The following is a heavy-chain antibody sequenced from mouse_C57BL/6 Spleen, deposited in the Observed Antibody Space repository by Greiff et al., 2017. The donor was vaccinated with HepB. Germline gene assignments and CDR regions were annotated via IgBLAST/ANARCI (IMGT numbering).Heavy chain of an antibody. CDR3: ARDGSSYDGFAY. Sequence: VQLQQSGPGLVKPSQSLSLTCSVTGYSITSGYYWNWIRQFPGNKLEWMGYISYDGSNNYNPSLKNRISITRDTSKNQFFLKLNSVTTEDTATYYCARDGSSYDGFAYWGQGTLVTVSA. J-gene: IGHJ3*01. D-gene: IGHD1-1*01. CDR2: ISYDGSN. CDR1: GYSITSGYY. V-gene: IGHV3-6*01.